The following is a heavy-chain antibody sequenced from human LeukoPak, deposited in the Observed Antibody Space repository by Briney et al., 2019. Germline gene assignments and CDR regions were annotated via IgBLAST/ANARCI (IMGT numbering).Heavy chain of an antibody. J-gene: IGHJ6*04. CDR2: IYYSGST. V-gene: IGHV4-31*03. CDR1: GGSISSGGYY. Sequence: SQTLSLTCTVSGGSISSGGYYWSWIRQHPGRGLEWIGYIYYSGSTYYNPSLKGRVTISVDTSKNQFSLKLSSVTAADTAVYYCARVPRPNYYYYYGMDVWGKGTTVTVSS. CDR3: ARVPRPNYYYYYGMDV.